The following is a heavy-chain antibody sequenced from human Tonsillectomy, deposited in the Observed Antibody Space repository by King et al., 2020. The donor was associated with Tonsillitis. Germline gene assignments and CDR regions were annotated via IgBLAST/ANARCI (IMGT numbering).Heavy chain of an antibody. Sequence: VQLVESGGGVVQPGRSLRLSCVASGFTFSSYAMHWVRQAPGKGLEWVAVIWYDGSNKYYAGSVKGRFTISRDNSKNTLFLQMNSLRAEDTAVYYCAREAIAEGDYMDVWGKGTTVTVSS. CDR1: GFTFSSYA. CDR2: IWYDGSNK. J-gene: IGHJ6*03. CDR3: AREAIAEGDYMDV. D-gene: IGHD6-13*01. V-gene: IGHV3-33*08.